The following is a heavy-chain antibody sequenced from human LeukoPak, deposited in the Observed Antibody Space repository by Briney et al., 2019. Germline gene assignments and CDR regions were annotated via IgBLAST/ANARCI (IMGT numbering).Heavy chain of an antibody. Sequence: GASGKVSCKASGYTFTSYDINWVRQAPGQGLEWMGWMNPNSGDTGYAQKFQGRVTITRNTSISTAYMELRSLRFEDKAVYYCARAYGFLEWLKGAFDIWGQGTMVTVSS. CDR3: ARAYGFLEWLKGAFDI. CDR2: MNPNSGDT. D-gene: IGHD3-3*01. J-gene: IGHJ3*02. CDR1: GYTFTSYD. V-gene: IGHV1-8*03.